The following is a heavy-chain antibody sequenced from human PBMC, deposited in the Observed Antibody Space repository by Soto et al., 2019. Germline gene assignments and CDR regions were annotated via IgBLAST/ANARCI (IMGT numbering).Heavy chain of an antibody. CDR3: ARRSNIVVATT. Sequence: SETLSLTCIVSGASFSDANYYWVWIRQPPGEGLEWIGSFYYDGRTYYNASLKSRVTISVDTSKNHFSLMLTSVTAADTAVYYCARRSNIVVATTWGQGTLVTVSS. D-gene: IGHD3-22*01. V-gene: IGHV4-39*02. CDR2: FYYDGRT. J-gene: IGHJ4*02. CDR1: GASFSDANYY.